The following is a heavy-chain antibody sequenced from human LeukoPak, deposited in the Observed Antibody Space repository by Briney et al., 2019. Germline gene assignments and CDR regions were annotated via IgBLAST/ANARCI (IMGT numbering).Heavy chain of an antibody. Sequence: GGSLRLSCAASGFTFSGYTFHWVRQAPGKGLEWVAVQDGNNKYYTDSVKGRFTISRDNSKNTLYLQMNSLRAEDTAVYYCARDDRGYSGYHFDHWGQGTLVTVSS. CDR2: QDGNNK. D-gene: IGHD5-12*01. CDR3: ARDDRGYSGYHFDH. V-gene: IGHV3-30-3*01. CDR1: GFTFSGYT. J-gene: IGHJ4*02.